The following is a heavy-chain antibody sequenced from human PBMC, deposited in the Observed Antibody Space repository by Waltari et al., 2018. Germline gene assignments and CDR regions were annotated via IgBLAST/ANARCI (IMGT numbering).Heavy chain of an antibody. D-gene: IGHD3-10*01. Sequence: DVQLVESGGGLVQPGGSLRLSCTASGFTFSTSWMHTGRHGPGTGLMWVSRIDSDGSSTSYEDSVRGRFTISRDNAKNPLYLQMNGVRDEDTAVYYCGRARVQGVKYFDYWGRGTLVTVSS. CDR2: IDSDGSST. J-gene: IGHJ4*02. CDR1: GFTFSTSW. V-gene: IGHV3-74*01. CDR3: GRARVQGVKYFDY.